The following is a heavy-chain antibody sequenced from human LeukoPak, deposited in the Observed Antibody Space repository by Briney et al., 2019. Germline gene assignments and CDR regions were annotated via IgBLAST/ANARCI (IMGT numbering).Heavy chain of an antibody. Sequence: QPGGSLRLSCAASGFTFSSYAMSWVRQAPGKGLEWVSYINHNGEMIFYPDFVKGRFTISRDNAKNSLYLQMNSLRDEDTAVYYCARDNDWAFHYWGQGTLVTVSS. CDR1: GFTFSSYA. J-gene: IGHJ4*02. V-gene: IGHV3-48*02. CDR2: INHNGEMI. CDR3: ARDNDWAFHY. D-gene: IGHD3-9*01.